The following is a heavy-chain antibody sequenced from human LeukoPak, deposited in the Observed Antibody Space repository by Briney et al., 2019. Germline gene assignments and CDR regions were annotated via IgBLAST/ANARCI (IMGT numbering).Heavy chain of an antibody. J-gene: IGHJ3*02. Sequence: PSGTLSLTCAVSGGSISSSNWWSWVRRPPGKGLDWIGEISHSGFTNYNPSLKSRVTISVDKSKTQFSLKLTSVTAADTAVYYCARVALIAAAGNTFDIWGQGTMVTVSS. CDR2: ISHSGFT. D-gene: IGHD6-13*01. V-gene: IGHV4-4*02. CDR1: GGSISSSNW. CDR3: ARVALIAAAGNTFDI.